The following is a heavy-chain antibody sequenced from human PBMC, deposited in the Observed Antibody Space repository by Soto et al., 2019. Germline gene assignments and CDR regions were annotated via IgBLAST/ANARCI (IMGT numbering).Heavy chain of an antibody. V-gene: IGHV4-61*01. CDR1: GVSVGSTNYY. J-gene: IGHJ4*02. CDR2: LYYTGTT. CDR3: ARDRDYTRGRRKFDQ. Sequence: SETLSLTCTVSGVSVGSTNYYWSWIRQPPGKALEWIGYLYYTGTTDYSPSVKSRVAMSVDTSNNQFSLKLSSVTAADTAVYYCARDRDYTRGRRKFDQWGQGTQVTVSS. D-gene: IGHD2-2*02.